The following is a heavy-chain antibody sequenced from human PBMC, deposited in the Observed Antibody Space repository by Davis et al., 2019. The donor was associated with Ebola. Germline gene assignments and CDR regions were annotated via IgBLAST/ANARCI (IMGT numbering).Heavy chain of an antibody. CDR2: MWYDGSRQ. V-gene: IGHV3-33*01. Sequence: GESLKTPCAASGFIPSNYGMHWVRQAPGKGLEWAALMWYDGSRQYYADSVKGRFTVSRDNSRNILYLQMNSLRAEDTAVYYCARDTWYSGDDNGGDWGQGTLVTVSS. J-gene: IGHJ4*02. CDR1: GFIPSNYG. D-gene: IGHD1-26*01. CDR3: ARDTWYSGDDNGGD.